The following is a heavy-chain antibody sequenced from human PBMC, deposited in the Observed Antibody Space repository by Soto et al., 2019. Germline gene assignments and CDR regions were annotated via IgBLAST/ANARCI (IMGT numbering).Heavy chain of an antibody. CDR1: GFTVSSNY. V-gene: IGHV3-66*01. CDR2: IYSGGST. J-gene: IGHJ4*02. D-gene: IGHD3-9*01. CDR3: AREGLRYFDWLLIRYLDY. Sequence: GGSLRLSCAASGFTVSSNYMSWVRQAPGKGLEWVSVIYSGGSTYYADSVKGRFTISRDNSKNTLYLQMNSLRAEDTAVYYCAREGLRYFDWLLIRYLDYWGQGTLVTVSS.